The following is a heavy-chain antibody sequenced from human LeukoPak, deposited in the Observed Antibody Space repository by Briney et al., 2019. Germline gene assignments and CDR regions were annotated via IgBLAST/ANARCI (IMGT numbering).Heavy chain of an antibody. CDR1: GFTLSNYN. J-gene: IGHJ4*02. CDR3: ARDAVTGYSSGWYKPFPFDY. CDR2: ISSSSSYL. D-gene: IGHD6-19*01. V-gene: IGHV3-21*01. Sequence: GGSLGLSCAASGFTLSNYNMNWVRQAPGKGLEWVSSISSSSSYLFFADSVKGRFTISRDNTKNSLYLQMNSLRVDDTAVYYCARDAVTGYSSGWYKPFPFDYWGQGSLVTVSS.